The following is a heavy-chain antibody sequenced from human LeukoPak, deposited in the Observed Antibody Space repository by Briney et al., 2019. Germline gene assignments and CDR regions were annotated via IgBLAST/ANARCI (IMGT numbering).Heavy chain of an antibody. Sequence: ASVKVSCKASGYTFTSYAMHWVRQAPGQRLEWMGWINAGNGNTKYSQKFQGRVTITRDTSASTAYMELSSLRSEDTAVYYCANHLACGSTSCPPFDDWGQGTLVTVSS. CDR3: ANHLACGSTSCPPFDD. CDR2: INAGNGNT. J-gene: IGHJ4*02. V-gene: IGHV1-3*01. CDR1: GYTFTSYA. D-gene: IGHD2-2*01.